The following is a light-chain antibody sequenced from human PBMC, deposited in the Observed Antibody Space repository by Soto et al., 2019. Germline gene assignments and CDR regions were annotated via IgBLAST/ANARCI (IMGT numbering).Light chain of an antibody. Sequence: QSVLTQPPSVSGAPGQRVTISRTGSSSNIGAGYDVHWYQRLPGTAPKVLIYGNNNRPSGVPDRFSGSKSGTSASLAITGLQAEDEADYYCQSYDSSLSGSYVFGTGTKLTVL. CDR1: SSNIGAGYD. J-gene: IGLJ1*01. CDR3: QSYDSSLSGSYV. V-gene: IGLV1-40*01. CDR2: GNN.